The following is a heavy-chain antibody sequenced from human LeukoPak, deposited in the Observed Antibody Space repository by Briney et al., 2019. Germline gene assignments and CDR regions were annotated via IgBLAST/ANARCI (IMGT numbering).Heavy chain of an antibody. V-gene: IGHV4-59*08. D-gene: IGHD5-12*01. Sequence: SETLSLTCTVTGGSISSYYWSWFRQPPGKGLEWIGYIYCSGSTNYSPSLKSRVTISIDTSKIQFSLKLSSVTAADTTVYYCARANGGYDLGYFDYWGQGTLVTVSS. CDR1: GGSISSYY. J-gene: IGHJ4*02. CDR2: IYCSGST. CDR3: ARANGGYDLGYFDY.